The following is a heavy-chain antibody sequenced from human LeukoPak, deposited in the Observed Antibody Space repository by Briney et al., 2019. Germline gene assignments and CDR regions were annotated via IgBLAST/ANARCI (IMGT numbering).Heavy chain of an antibody. V-gene: IGHV1-18*01. D-gene: IGHD3-16*01. J-gene: IGHJ5*02. CDR2: ISAYNGKT. Sequence: ASVKVSCKASGYTFTSYGISWVRQAPGQGLEWMGWISAYNGKTNYAQKLQGRVTMTTETSTSTAHMELRSLRSDDTAVYYCARVGATTQGGVWFDPWGQGTLVTVSS. CDR1: GYTFTSYG. CDR3: ARVGATTQGGVWFDP.